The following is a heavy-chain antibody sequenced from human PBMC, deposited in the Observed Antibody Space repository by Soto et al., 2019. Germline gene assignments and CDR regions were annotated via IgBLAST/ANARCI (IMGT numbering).Heavy chain of an antibody. J-gene: IGHJ4*02. CDR1: GFTFSSYT. CDR2: ISTGSSTI. Sequence: GSLRLSCAASGFTFSSYTMNWVRQAPGKGLEWVSYISTGSSTIYYADSVKGRFTISRDNAKNSLYLQMNSLRAEDTAVYYCAREKNYYDSSGYYSGYFDYWGQGTLVTVSS. V-gene: IGHV3-48*01. D-gene: IGHD3-22*01. CDR3: AREKNYYDSSGYYSGYFDY.